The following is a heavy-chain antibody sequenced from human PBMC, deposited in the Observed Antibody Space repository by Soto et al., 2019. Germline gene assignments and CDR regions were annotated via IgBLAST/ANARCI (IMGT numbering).Heavy chain of an antibody. CDR1: GGSISSYY. V-gene: IGHV4-59*01. CDR2: IYYSGST. CDR3: ARGVVVVPAASQYYYYYYMDV. J-gene: IGHJ6*03. Sequence: SETLSLTCTVSGGSISSYYWSWIRQPPGKGLEWIGYIYYSGSTNYNPSLKSRATISIDTSKTQFSLKLSSVTAADTAVYYCARGVVVVPAASQYYYYYYMDVWGKGTTVTVSS. D-gene: IGHD2-2*01.